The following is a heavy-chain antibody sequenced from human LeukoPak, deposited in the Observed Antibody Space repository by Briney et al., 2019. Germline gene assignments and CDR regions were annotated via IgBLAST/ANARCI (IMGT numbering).Heavy chain of an antibody. J-gene: IGHJ4*02. CDR3: ARHRLFDSSGYYYDFDY. CDR1: GYSINSGYF. V-gene: IGHV4-38-2*01. D-gene: IGHD3-22*01. Sequence: PSETLSLTCAVSGYSINSGYFWGWIRQPPGKGLENIGSMYHSESTYHNPSLKSRVTISVHTSKNQFSLKLTSATAADTAVYYCARHRLFDSSGYYYDFDYWGQGTLVTVSS. CDR2: MYHSEST.